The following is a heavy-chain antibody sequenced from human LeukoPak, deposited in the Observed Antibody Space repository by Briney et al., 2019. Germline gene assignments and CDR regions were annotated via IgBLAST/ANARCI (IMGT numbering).Heavy chain of an antibody. CDR1: GDSISSYY. CDR3: ARDRAYGLGSYVDY. D-gene: IGHD3-10*01. CDR2: IYTSGST. V-gene: IGHV4-4*07. Sequence: SETLSLTCTVSGDSISSYYWSWIRQPAGKGLEWIGRIYTSGSTNYNPSLKSRVTMSVDTSKNQFSLKLSSVTAADTAVYYCARDRAYGLGSYVDYWGQGALVTVSS. J-gene: IGHJ4*02.